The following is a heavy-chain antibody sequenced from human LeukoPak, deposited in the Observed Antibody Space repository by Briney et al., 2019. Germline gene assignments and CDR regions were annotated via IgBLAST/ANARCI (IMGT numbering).Heavy chain of an antibody. V-gene: IGHV1-18*01. Sequence: ASVKVSCKASGYTFTSYGICWVRQAPGQGLEWMGWISPYNGNTKYPQKFQGRVTMTTDTSTSTTYMELRSLRLDDTAVYYCAREASSSWPNWFDPWGQGTLVTVSS. CDR1: GYTFTSYG. D-gene: IGHD6-13*01. J-gene: IGHJ5*02. CDR2: ISPYNGNT. CDR3: AREASSSWPNWFDP.